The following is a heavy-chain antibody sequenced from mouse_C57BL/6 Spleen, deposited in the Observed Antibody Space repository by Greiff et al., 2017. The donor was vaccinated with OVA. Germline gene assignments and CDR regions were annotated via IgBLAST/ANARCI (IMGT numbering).Heavy chain of an antibody. CDR3: TRDLPGHFDV. D-gene: IGHD3-3*01. CDR1: GFTFSSYA. V-gene: IGHV5-9-1*02. Sequence: EVMLVESGEGLVKPGGSLKLSCAASGFTFSSYAMSWVRQTPEKRLEWVAYISSGGDYIYYADTVKGRFTISRDKARSTLYLQMSSLKSEDTAMYYCTRDLPGHFDVWGTGTTVTVSS. J-gene: IGHJ1*03. CDR2: ISSGGDYI.